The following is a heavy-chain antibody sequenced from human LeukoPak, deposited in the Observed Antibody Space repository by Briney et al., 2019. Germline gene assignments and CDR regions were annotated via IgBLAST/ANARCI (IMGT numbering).Heavy chain of an antibody. Sequence: GASVKVSCKASGYTFTSYDINWVRQATGQGLEWMGYMNPNSGNTGYAQKFQGRVTITTNTSTSTAYMELSSLRSDDTAVYYCAREGGDYWGQGTLVTVSS. CDR3: AREGGDY. CDR1: GYTFTSYD. V-gene: IGHV1-8*03. J-gene: IGHJ4*02. CDR2: MNPNSGNT.